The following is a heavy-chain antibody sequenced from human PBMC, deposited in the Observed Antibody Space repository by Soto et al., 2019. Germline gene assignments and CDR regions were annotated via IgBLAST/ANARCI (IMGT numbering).Heavy chain of an antibody. CDR1: GFSFSHYA. J-gene: IGHJ4*02. D-gene: IGHD3-10*01. Sequence: QVQLKEFGGGVVQPGRSLRLSCAASGFSFSHYAMHWVRQAPGKGLDWVAVVIYDGTNKYYADSVKGRFTISRDNDRNTVFRQMNSLRTDDTAVYYCARGPLFGYVDSLGQGTLVTVSS. CDR3: ARGPLFGYVDS. CDR2: VIYDGTNK. V-gene: IGHV3-30-3*01.